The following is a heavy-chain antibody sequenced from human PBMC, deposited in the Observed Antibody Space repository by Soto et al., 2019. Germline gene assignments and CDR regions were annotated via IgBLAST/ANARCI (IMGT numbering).Heavy chain of an antibody. V-gene: IGHV3-66*04. Sequence: EVQLVESGGGLVQPGGSLRLSCAASGVTVSSNYMSWVRQAPGKGLEWVSVIYSGGSTYYADSVKGRFTISRDNSKNTLYLPMNSLRAADTAVYYCARHGYNYGGGYFDYWGQGTLVTVSS. CDR3: ARHGYNYGGGYFDY. J-gene: IGHJ4*02. D-gene: IGHD5-18*01. CDR2: IYSGGST. CDR1: GVTVSSNY.